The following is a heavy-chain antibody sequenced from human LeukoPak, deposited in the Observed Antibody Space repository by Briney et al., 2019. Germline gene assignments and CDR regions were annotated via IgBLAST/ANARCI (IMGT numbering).Heavy chain of an antibody. CDR2: IYYSGSA. J-gene: IGHJ1*01. CDR1: GGSISSSSYY. Sequence: SETLSLTCTVSGGSISSSSYYWGWIRQPPGKGLEWIGSIYYSGSAYYNPSLKSRVTISVDTSKNQFSLKLSSVTAADTAVYYCARDYRLTQIQYWGQGTLVTVSS. V-gene: IGHV4-39*07. CDR3: ARDYRLTQIQY. D-gene: IGHD1-26*01.